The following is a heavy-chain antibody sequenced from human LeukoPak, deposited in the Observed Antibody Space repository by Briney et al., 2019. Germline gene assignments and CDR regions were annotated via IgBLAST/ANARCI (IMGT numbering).Heavy chain of an antibody. CDR1: GFTFSSYW. J-gene: IGHJ4*02. Sequence: GGSLRLSCAVSGFTFSSYWMSWVRQAPGKGLEWVANIKQDANEEYYVDSVKGRFTISRDNTRDSLYLQMNSLRAEDTAVYYCARIKAVYYHDSSGYYIDYWGQRTLVTVSS. D-gene: IGHD3-22*01. V-gene: IGHV3-7*01. CDR2: IKQDANEE. CDR3: ARIKAVYYHDSSGYYIDY.